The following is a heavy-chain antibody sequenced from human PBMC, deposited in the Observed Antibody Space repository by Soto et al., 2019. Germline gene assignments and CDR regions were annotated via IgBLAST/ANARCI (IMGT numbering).Heavy chain of an antibody. Sequence: PSETLSLTCTVSGGSITRYYCNYGRQAPVKGLEWIGYIYYSGSTNYNPSLKSRVTISVDTSKNQFSLKLSSVTAADTAVYYCARAQYSIFGDYYYGMDVWGQGTTVTVSS. CDR2: IYYSGST. CDR3: ARAQYSIFGDYYYGMDV. CDR1: GGSITRYY. J-gene: IGHJ6*02. D-gene: IGHD3-9*01. V-gene: IGHV4-59*01.